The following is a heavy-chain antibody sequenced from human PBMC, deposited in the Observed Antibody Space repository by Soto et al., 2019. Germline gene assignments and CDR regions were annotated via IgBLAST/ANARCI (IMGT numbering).Heavy chain of an antibody. V-gene: IGHV4-59*08. J-gene: IGHJ4*02. CDR3: ARRYGGSIVY. D-gene: IGHD2-15*01. CDR2: IYYSGST. Sequence: QVQLQESGPGLVKPSETLSLTCTVSGGSISSYYWSWIRQPPGKGLEWIGYIYYSGSTNYNPSLRDLVTISVDTSKSQFALKLSSVTAADTAVYYCARRYGGSIVYWGQGTLVAVSS. CDR1: GGSISSYY.